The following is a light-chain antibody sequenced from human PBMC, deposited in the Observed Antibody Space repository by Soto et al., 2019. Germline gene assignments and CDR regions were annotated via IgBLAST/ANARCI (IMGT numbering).Light chain of an antibody. Sequence: PDLTHPPSATGTPGQRVTISCSGSSSNIGSNTVNWYQQLPGTAPKLLIYSNNQRPSGVPDRFSGSKSGTSASLAISGLQSEDEADYYCAAWDDSLNGFYVFGTGTKVTVL. J-gene: IGLJ1*01. CDR3: AAWDDSLNGFYV. V-gene: IGLV1-44*01. CDR2: SNN. CDR1: SSNIGSNT.